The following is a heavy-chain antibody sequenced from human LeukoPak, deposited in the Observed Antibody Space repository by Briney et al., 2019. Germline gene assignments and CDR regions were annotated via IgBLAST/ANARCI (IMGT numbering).Heavy chain of an antibody. D-gene: IGHD6-19*01. J-gene: IGHJ3*02. CDR1: GGTFSSYA. CDR3: ARGGEEQWLTSDAFDI. CDR2: MNPNSGNT. Sequence: ASVKVSCKASGGTFSSYAISWVRQAPGQGLEWMGWMNPNSGNTGYAQKFQGRVTMTRNTSISTAYMELSSLRSEDTAVYYCARGGEEQWLTSDAFDIWGQGTMVTVSS. V-gene: IGHV1-8*02.